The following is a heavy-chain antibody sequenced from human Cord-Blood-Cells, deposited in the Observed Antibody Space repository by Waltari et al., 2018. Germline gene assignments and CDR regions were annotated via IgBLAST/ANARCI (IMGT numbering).Heavy chain of an antibody. Sequence: QVQLQQWGAGLLKPSETLSPTCAVYGGYFRGYYWRWIRQPPGKGLEWIGEINHSGSTNYNPSLKSRVTISVDTSKNQFSLKLSSVTAADTAVYYCARPHYGDYGWFDPWGQGTLVTVSS. CDR2: INHSGST. J-gene: IGHJ5*02. D-gene: IGHD4-17*01. CDR3: ARPHYGDYGWFDP. V-gene: IGHV4-34*01. CDR1: GGYFRGYY.